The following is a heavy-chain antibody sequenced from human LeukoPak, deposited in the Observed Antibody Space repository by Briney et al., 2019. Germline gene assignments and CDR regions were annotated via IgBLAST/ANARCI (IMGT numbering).Heavy chain of an antibody. Sequence: GGSLRLSCVASGFAFSSHDMNWVRQAPGKGLEWLSYISNSGRPIDSADSVKGRFTISRDNAKNSLYLQMNSLRAEDTAVYYCARDNYYKSGTFDCWGQGTLVTVSS. D-gene: IGHD3-10*01. J-gene: IGHJ4*02. CDR1: GFAFSSHD. CDR3: ARDNYYKSGTFDC. V-gene: IGHV3-48*03. CDR2: ISNSGRPI.